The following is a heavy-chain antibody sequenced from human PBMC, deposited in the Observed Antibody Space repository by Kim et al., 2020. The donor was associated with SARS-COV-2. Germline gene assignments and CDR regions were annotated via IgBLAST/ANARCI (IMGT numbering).Heavy chain of an antibody. CDR1: GGTFSSYA. Sequence: SVKVSCKASGGTFSSYAISWVRQAPGQGLEWMGRIIPILGIANYAQKFQGRVTITADKSTSTAYMELSSLRSEDTAVYYCASKPMVRGVITSAFDIWGQ. V-gene: IGHV1-69*04. D-gene: IGHD3-10*01. CDR2: IIPILGIA. CDR3: ASKPMVRGVITSAFDI. J-gene: IGHJ3*02.